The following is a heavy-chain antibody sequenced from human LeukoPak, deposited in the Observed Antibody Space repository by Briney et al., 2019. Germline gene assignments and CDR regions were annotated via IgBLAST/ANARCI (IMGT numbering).Heavy chain of an antibody. CDR2: FYRGGST. D-gene: IGHD2-15*01. Sequence: PGGSLRLFCAASGFTVSSNYMSWARRARGEAVEWVSVFYRGGSTFYGGPVKGRFTLSRDNSKNKLYLQMNSLRAEDTAVYYCARDSPRILPSDWGQGTLVTVSS. CDR3: ARDSPRILPSD. V-gene: IGHV3-66*01. CDR1: GFTVSSNY. J-gene: IGHJ4*02.